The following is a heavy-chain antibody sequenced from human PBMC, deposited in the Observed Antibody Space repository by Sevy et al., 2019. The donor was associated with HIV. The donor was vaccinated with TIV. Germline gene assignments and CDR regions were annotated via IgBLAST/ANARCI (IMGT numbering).Heavy chain of an antibody. CDR2: INHSGST. J-gene: IGHJ6*02. D-gene: IGHD4-4*01. CDR1: GGSFSGYY. Sequence: SGTLSLTCAVYGGSFSGYYWSWIRQPPGKGLEWIGEINHSGSTNYNPSLKSRVTISVDTSKNHVSLKLSSVTAADTAVYYCARVSVTVYGMDVWGQGTTVTVSS. CDR3: ARVSVTVYGMDV. V-gene: IGHV4-34*01.